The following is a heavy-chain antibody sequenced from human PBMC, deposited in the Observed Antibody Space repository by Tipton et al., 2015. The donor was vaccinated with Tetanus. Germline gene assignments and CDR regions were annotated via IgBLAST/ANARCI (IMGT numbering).Heavy chain of an antibody. D-gene: IGHD1-26*01. CDR3: AALVGLNRFDP. CDR2: IYYTGTT. CDR1: GVSMNTHF. J-gene: IGHJ5*02. Sequence: TLSLTCSVSGVSMNTHFWAWIRQPPGKALEWLGYIYYTGTTNYNPSLESRVSMSVDTSRKQFSLHLRSVTAAGTAVYYCAALVGLNRFDPWGQGTPVIVSS. V-gene: IGHV4-59*03.